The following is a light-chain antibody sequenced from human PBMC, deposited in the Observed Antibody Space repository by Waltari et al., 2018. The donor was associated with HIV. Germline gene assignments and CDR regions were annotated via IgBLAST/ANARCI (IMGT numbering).Light chain of an antibody. V-gene: IGLV2-8*01. CDR3: GSYSGSKNFAV. Sequence: QSALTQPPSASGSPGQSVTISCTGTSRDVGGYNYVSWYQQHPGKAPKLMIFDVSKRPSGVPDRFSGSKSGNTASLTVSGLQAEDEADYYCGSYSGSKNFAVFGGGTKLTVL. CDR2: DVS. CDR1: SRDVGGYNY. J-gene: IGLJ3*02.